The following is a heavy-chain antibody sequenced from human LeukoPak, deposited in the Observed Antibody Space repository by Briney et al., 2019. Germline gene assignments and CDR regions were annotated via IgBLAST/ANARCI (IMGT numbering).Heavy chain of an antibody. J-gene: IGHJ4*02. D-gene: IGHD3-22*01. CDR2: INSDGSST. CDR1: GFTFSSYW. V-gene: IGHV3-74*01. Sequence: GGSLRLSCAASGFTFSSYWMHWVRQAPGKGLVWVSRINSDGSSTSYADSVKGRFTISRDNAKDTLYLQMNSLRAEDTAVYYCARGPHTDYYDSSLDYWGQGTLVTVSS. CDR3: ARGPHTDYYDSSLDY.